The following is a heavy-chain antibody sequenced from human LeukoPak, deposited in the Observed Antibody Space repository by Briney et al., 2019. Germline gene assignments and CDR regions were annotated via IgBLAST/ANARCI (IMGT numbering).Heavy chain of an antibody. V-gene: IGHV4-59*01. J-gene: IGHJ6*02. CDR2: IYYSGST. CDR1: GGSISSYY. Sequence: SETLSLTCTVSGGSISSYYWSWIRQPPGKGLEWIGYIYYSGSTNYNTSLKSRVTISVDTSKNQFSLKLSSVTAADTAVYYCARAEGLFRNYYYYYGMDVWGQGTTVTVSS. D-gene: IGHD1-14*01. CDR3: ARAEGLFRNYYYYYGMDV.